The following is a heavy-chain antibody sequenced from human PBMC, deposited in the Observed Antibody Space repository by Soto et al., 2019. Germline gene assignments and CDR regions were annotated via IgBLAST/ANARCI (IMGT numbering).Heavy chain of an antibody. CDR3: ARGQRGYSGYDPGVYYYYGMDV. V-gene: IGHV1-69*06. CDR1: GGTFSSYA. Sequence: AAVKVSCKASGGTFSSYAISWVRQAPGQGLEWMGGIIPIFGTANYAQKFQGRVTITADKSTSTAYMELSSLRSEDTAVYYCARGQRGYSGYDPGVYYYYGMDVWGQGTTVTVSS. D-gene: IGHD5-12*01. CDR2: IIPIFGTA. J-gene: IGHJ6*02.